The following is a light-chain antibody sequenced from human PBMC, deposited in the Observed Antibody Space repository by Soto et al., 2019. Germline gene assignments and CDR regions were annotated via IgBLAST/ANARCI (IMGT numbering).Light chain of an antibody. Sequence: QSVLTQPPSVSGAPGQRVTISCTGSSSKIGAGYDVHWYQQLPGTAPKVLIYVNSNRPSGVPDRFSGSKSGTSASLDITGLQAEDEADYYCQSYDSSLSGYVFGTGTKVTVL. J-gene: IGLJ1*01. V-gene: IGLV1-40*01. CDR1: SSKIGAGYD. CDR3: QSYDSSLSGYV. CDR2: VNS.